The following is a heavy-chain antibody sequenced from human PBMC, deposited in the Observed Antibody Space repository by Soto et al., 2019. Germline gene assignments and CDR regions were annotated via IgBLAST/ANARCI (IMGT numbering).Heavy chain of an antibody. CDR1: GGSISSSSYY. CDR2: IYYSGST. D-gene: IGHD6-6*01. Sequence: ETLSLTCTVSGGSISSSSYYWGWIRQPPGKGLEWIGSIYYSGSTYYNPSLKSRVTISVDTSKNQFSLKLSSVTAADTAVYYCARHSSEIAARPGFVYWGQGTLVTVSS. V-gene: IGHV4-39*01. J-gene: IGHJ4*02. CDR3: ARHSSEIAARPGFVY.